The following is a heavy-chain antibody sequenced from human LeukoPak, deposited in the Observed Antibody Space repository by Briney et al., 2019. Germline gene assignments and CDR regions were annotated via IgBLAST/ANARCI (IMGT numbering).Heavy chain of an antibody. CDR1: GYTFTGYY. V-gene: IGHV1-2*02. J-gene: IGHJ4*02. CDR2: INPNGGGT. CDR3: ARDLTYYYDSSGYSHFGY. Sequence: ASVKVSCKASGYTFTGYYMHWVRQAPGQELEWMGWINPNGGGTNYAQKFQGRVTMTRDTSISTAYMELSRLRSDDTAVYYCARDLTYYYDSSGYSHFGYWGQGTLVTVSS. D-gene: IGHD3-22*01.